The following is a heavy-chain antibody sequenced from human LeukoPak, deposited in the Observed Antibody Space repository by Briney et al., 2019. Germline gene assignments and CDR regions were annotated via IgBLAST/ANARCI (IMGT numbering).Heavy chain of an antibody. J-gene: IGHJ4*02. Sequence: PGGSLRLSCAASGFTFDDYAMHWVRQAPGKGLEWVSGISWNSGSIGYADSVKGRFTISRDNAKSSMWLQMSSLRAEDTAVYYCARDQTPFYWGQGSLVTVSS. CDR2: ISWNSGSI. CDR1: GFTFDDYA. CDR3: ARDQTPFY. D-gene: IGHD2-15*01. V-gene: IGHV3-9*01.